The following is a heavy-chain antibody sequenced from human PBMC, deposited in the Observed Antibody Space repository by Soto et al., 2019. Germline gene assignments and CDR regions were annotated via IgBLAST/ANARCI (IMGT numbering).Heavy chain of an antibody. CDR1: GGSISNYF. V-gene: IGHV4-59*12. D-gene: IGHD2-2*01. CDR3: ARELVIPGAIEI. J-gene: IGHJ3*02. Sequence: QVQLQESGPGLVKPSETLSLTCTVSGGSISNYFWSWIRHPPGRGLEWIGYIYYSGSTNYSPSLKSRVTISVASSKNKFSLKRSSVTAADTAVYYCARELVIPGAIEIWGQGTMVTVSS. CDR2: IYYSGST.